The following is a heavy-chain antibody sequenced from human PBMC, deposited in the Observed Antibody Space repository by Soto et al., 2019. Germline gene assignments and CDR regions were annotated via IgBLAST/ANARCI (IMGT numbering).Heavy chain of an antibody. V-gene: IGHV3-7*01. CDR3: ARDPPGGYYNY. Sequence: EVQLVESGGGLVQPGGSLRLSCAASVFTFGTYWMYWVRQAPGKGLEWVANIKPDGGERYYVDSVKGRFTISRDNAKNSLYLQMNSLRAEDTALYYCARDPPGGYYNYWGQGTLVAVSS. D-gene: IGHD2-15*01. CDR2: IKPDGGER. CDR1: VFTFGTYW. J-gene: IGHJ4*02.